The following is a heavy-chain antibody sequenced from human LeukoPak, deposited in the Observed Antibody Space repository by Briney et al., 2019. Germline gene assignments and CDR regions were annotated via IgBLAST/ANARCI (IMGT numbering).Heavy chain of an antibody. CDR1: GFTFSSYA. V-gene: IGHV3-30*04. D-gene: IGHD3-16*01. Sequence: SGGSLRLSCAASGFTFSSYAMHWVRQAPGKGLEWVAVISYDGDDKYYGDSVKGRFTISRDNSKNTVFLQMNSLRSEDTAVYYCVKDVARVSGGEYWRQGTLVTVSS. CDR2: ISYDGDDK. J-gene: IGHJ4*02. CDR3: VKDVARVSGGEY.